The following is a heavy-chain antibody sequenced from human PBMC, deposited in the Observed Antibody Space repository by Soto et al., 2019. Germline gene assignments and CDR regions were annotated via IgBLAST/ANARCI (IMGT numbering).Heavy chain of an antibody. CDR3: ARGQAFWTGYYRMPYYFDY. CDR1: GGSVSSGSYY. J-gene: IGHJ4*02. CDR2: LYYSGST. Sequence: PSETLSLTCTVSGGSVSSGSYYWSWIRQPPGKGLEYIGYLYYSGSTNYNPSLKSRVTISVDTPKNQFSLKLASVTAAETAIYYCARGQAFWTGYYRMPYYFDYWGQGTLVTVSS. V-gene: IGHV4-61*01. D-gene: IGHD3-3*01.